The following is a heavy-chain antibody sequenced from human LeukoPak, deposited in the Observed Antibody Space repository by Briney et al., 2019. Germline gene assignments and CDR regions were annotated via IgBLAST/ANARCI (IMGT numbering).Heavy chain of an antibody. Sequence: PSETLSLTCTVSGGSITNYYWSWIRQPPGKGLECIGYIYYSGSTNYNPYLKSRVTISLHTSKNQFSLKLNSVTAADTAVYYCARGVPYGPSYEFFDFWGQGTLVTVSS. CDR2: IYYSGST. D-gene: IGHD3-10*01. CDR1: GGSITNYY. J-gene: IGHJ4*02. V-gene: IGHV4-59*01. CDR3: ARGVPYGPSYEFFDF.